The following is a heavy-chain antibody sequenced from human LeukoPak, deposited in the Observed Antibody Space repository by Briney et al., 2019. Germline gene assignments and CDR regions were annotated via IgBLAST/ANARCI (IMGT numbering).Heavy chain of an antibody. CDR1: GFTFSSYW. J-gene: IGHJ1*01. V-gene: IGHV3-7*01. Sequence: PGGSLRLSCAASGFTFSSYWMSWVRQAPGKGLEWVANIKQDGSEKYYVDSVEGRFTISRDNAKNSLYLQMNSLRAEDTAVYYCARVNLEASSSFVEYFQHWGQGTLVTVSS. CDR3: ARVNLEASSSFVEYFQH. CDR2: IKQDGSEK. D-gene: IGHD6-13*01.